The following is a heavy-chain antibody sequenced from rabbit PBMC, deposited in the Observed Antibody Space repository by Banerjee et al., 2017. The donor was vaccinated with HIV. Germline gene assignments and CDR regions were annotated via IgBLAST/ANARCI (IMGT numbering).Heavy chain of an antibody. CDR3: ARDSYDDYGDYGWLDL. CDR2: IYPGFGIR. Sequence: ELVESGGGLVQPGESLKLSCKASGIDFSSYGISWVRQAPGKGPEWIAYIYPGFGIRNYANSVKGRFTISSDNAQNTVFLQMTSLTASDTATYFRARDSYDDYGDYGWLDLWGPGTLVTVS. D-gene: IGHD2-1*01. CDR1: GIDFSSYG. V-gene: IGHV1S47*01. J-gene: IGHJ5*01.